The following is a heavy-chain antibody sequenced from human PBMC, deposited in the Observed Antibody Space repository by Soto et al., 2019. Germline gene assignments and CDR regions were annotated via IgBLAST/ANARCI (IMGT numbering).Heavy chain of an antibody. J-gene: IGHJ6*02. D-gene: IGHD6-13*01. V-gene: IGHV4-59*01. CDR3: ARAAAAGYYYYYGMDV. Sequence: SETLSLTCTVSGGSISSYYWSWIRQPPGKGLEWIGYIYYSGSTNYNPSLKSRVTISVDTSKNQFSLKLSSVTAADTAVYYCARAAAAGYYYYYGMDVWGQGTTVTVSS. CDR2: IYYSGST. CDR1: GGSISSYY.